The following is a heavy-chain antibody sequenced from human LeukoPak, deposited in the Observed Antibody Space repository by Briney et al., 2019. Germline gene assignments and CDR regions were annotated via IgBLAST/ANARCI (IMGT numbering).Heavy chain of an antibody. CDR1: GFTFSSYD. V-gene: IGHV3-21*01. CDR3: ARDPYGGAYGDTYYYFMDV. Sequence: GGSLRLSCAASGFTFSSYDMTWVRQAPGRGLEWVSSIRPSGDNTYYGDSVKGRFTISRDNARNSLYLQMNSLTAEDTAVYYCARDPYGGAYGDTYYYFMDVWGKGTTVTISS. J-gene: IGHJ6*03. CDR2: IRPSGDNT. D-gene: IGHD4/OR15-4a*01.